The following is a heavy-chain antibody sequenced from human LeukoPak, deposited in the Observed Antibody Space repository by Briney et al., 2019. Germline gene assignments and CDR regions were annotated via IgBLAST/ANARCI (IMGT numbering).Heavy chain of an antibody. CDR2: IYSGGST. J-gene: IGHJ4*02. CDR3: ARDLSFGSGHYVRLGY. D-gene: IGHD2-15*01. CDR1: GFTVSSNY. Sequence: PGGSLRLSCAASGFTVSSNYMSWVRQAPGKGLEWVSVIYSGGSTYYADSVKGRFTISRDNSKNTLYLQMNSLRAEDTAVYYCARDLSFGSGHYVRLGYWGQGTLVTVSS. V-gene: IGHV3-53*01.